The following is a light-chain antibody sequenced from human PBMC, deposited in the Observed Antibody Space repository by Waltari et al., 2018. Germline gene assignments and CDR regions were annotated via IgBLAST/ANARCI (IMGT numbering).Light chain of an antibody. V-gene: IGLV3-25*03. J-gene: IGLJ2*01. Sequence: AYWYQQKRVQARVVVVYRDTRRRSGIPERFSVSSSGTTVTLTISGDQAEDEADYSWQSIDCIEVVGGGTELTV. CDR2: RDT. CDR3: QSIDCIEV.